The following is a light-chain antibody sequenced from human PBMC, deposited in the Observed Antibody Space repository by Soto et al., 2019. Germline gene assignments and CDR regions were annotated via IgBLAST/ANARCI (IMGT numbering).Light chain of an antibody. CDR2: DTS. CDR3: QPCNNWPLT. Sequence: EVVMRQSPATLSVSLGEGATLSCRASQGIGDTLAWYQHKPGQTPRLLIYDTSTRATGVPTRFSGSRSGAEFTLTISSLQSEDFAVYYCQPCNNWPLTFGGGTKVDIK. CDR1: QGIGDT. V-gene: IGKV3-15*01. J-gene: IGKJ4*01.